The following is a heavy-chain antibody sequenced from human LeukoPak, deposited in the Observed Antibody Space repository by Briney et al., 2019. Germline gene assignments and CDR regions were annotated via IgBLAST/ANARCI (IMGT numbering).Heavy chain of an antibody. Sequence: GGSLRLSCAASGFTFSNAWMSWVRQAPGKGLEWVGRIKSKTDGGTTDYAAPVKGRFTISRDASKNTLYLQMNSLKTEDTAIYYCTKTYYYGSGSLDYWGQGTLVTVSS. D-gene: IGHD3-10*01. CDR3: TKTYYYGSGSLDY. CDR2: IKSKTDGGTT. CDR1: GFTFSNAW. J-gene: IGHJ4*02. V-gene: IGHV3-15*01.